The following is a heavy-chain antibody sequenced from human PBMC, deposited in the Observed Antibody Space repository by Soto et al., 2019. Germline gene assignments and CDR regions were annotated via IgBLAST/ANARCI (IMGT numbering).Heavy chain of an antibody. CDR2: IIPTFGTA. Sequence: SVKVSCKASGGTFSSYAISWVRQAPGQGLEWMGGIIPTFGTANYAQKFQGRVTITADESTSTAYMELSSLRSEDTAVYYCARDSLGGIFGVVGMFDPRGQGTLGTVSS. V-gene: IGHV1-69*13. CDR1: GGTFSSYA. D-gene: IGHD3-3*01. CDR3: ARDSLGGIFGVVGMFDP. J-gene: IGHJ5*02.